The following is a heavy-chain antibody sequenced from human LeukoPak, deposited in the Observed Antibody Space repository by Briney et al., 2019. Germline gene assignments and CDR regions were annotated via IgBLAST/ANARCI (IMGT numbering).Heavy chain of an antibody. Sequence: GGSLRLSCAASGVTFSSYGMHWVRQAPGKGLEWVAVIWYDGSNKYYADSVKGRFTISRDNSRNTLYLQMNSLRAEDTAVYYCARDLRFGDPKDPFDYWGQGTLVTVSS. J-gene: IGHJ4*02. CDR1: GVTFSSYG. D-gene: IGHD3-10*01. CDR2: IWYDGSNK. V-gene: IGHV3-33*01. CDR3: ARDLRFGDPKDPFDY.